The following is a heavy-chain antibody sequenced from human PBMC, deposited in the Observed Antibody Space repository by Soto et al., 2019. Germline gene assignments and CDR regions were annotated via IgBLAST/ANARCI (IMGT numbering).Heavy chain of an antibody. CDR1: GFMFSGFG. J-gene: IGHJ3*02. Sequence: ESGGGVVQPGRSLRLSCAASGFMFSGFGMHWVRQAPGKGLQWVAGISKDGSKKYYADSVKGRFTISRDNSKKTLYLQMNSLRAEDTAVYYCANPSGYYFGLGSHDEASDMWGQGTVVTVFS. CDR3: ANPSGYYFGLGSHDEASDM. V-gene: IGHV3-30*18. D-gene: IGHD3-9*01. CDR2: ISKDGSKK.